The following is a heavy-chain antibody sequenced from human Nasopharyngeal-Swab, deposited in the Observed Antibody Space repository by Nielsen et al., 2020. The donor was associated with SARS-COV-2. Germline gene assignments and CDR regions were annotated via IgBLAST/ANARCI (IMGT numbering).Heavy chain of an antibody. D-gene: IGHD2-21*01. V-gene: IGHV3-23*01. Sequence: GGSLRLSCAASRFTFSSYAMSWVRQAPGRRLEWVSGIINSGGSTEYADSVKGRFTISRDNSRNTLFLQMNSLRADDTAVYYCASRSLLSGGAFDYWGQGTLVIASS. CDR3: ASRSLLSGGAFDY. J-gene: IGHJ4*02. CDR2: IINSGGST. CDR1: RFTFSSYA.